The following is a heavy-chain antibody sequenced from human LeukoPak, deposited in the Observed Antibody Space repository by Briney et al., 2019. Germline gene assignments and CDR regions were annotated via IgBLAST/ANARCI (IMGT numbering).Heavy chain of an antibody. J-gene: IGHJ4*02. CDR1: GDSVSSNSAA. D-gene: IGHD3-10*01. CDR2: TYYRSKWYN. CDR3: ARLKKERFGELFSRLTSTPRYYFGY. V-gene: IGHV6-1*01. Sequence: SQTLSLTCAISGDSVSSNSAAWNWIRQSPSRGLEWLGRTYYRSKWYNDYAVSVKSRITINPDTSKNQFSLQLNSVTPEDTAVYYCARLKKERFGELFSRLTSTPRYYFGYWGQGTLVTVSS.